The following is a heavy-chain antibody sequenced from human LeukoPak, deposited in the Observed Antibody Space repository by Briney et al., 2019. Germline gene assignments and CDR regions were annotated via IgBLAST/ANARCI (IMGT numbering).Heavy chain of an antibody. V-gene: IGHV4-59*11. Sequence: SETLSLTCTVSGGSISSHSWSWIRQPPGKGLEWIGYINYSGSTNYNHSLKSRVTISIDMAKTQVSLKLSSVTAADTAVYYCATFSYDRSGYRDWGQGTLVTVSS. CDR3: ATFSYDRSGYRD. J-gene: IGHJ4*02. CDR1: GGSISSHS. D-gene: IGHD3-22*01. CDR2: INYSGST.